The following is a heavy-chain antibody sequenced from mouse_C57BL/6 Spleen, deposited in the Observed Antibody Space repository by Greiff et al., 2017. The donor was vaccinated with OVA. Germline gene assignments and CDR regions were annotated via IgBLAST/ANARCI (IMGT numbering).Heavy chain of an antibody. V-gene: IGHV5-17*01. D-gene: IGHD1-1*01. CDR1: GFTFSDYG. Sequence: EVQRVESGGGLVKPGGSLKLSCAASGFTFSDYGMHWVRQAPEKGLEWVAYISSGSSTIYYADTVKGRFTISRDNAKNTLFLQMTSLRSEDTAMYYCAREGDYYGLHWYFDVWGTGTTVTVSS. CDR3: AREGDYYGLHWYFDV. J-gene: IGHJ1*03. CDR2: ISSGSSTI.